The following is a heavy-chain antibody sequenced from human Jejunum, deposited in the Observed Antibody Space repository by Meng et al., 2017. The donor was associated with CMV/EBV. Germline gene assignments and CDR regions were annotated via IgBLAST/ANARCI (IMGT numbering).Heavy chain of an antibody. CDR1: GFTLSIDG. CDR2: LRYDGSIR. D-gene: IGHD3-3*01. V-gene: IGHV3-30*02. CDR3: ARRVEWSDL. J-gene: IGHJ5*02. Sequence: QVAFVVAGGGVVPPGGSLRLSCVASGFTLSIDGMHWVSQAPGKGLEWVAFLRYDGSIRYYVDSVKGRFTISKDNSKNTLYLQMDSLRGEDTAMYYCARRVEWSDLWGQGTLVTVSS.